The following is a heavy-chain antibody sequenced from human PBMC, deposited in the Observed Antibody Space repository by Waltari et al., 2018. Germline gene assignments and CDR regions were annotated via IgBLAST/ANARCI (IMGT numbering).Heavy chain of an antibody. CDR2: IYYSGST. CDR3: ARATIFGVVPPYYYYGMDV. V-gene: IGHV4-59*01. D-gene: IGHD3-3*01. J-gene: IGHJ6*02. CDR1: GGSISSYY. Sequence: QVQLQESDPGLVKPSETLSLTCTVSGGSISSYYWSWIRQPPGKGLEWIGYIYYSGSTNYNPSLKSRVTISVDTAKNQFSLKLSSVTAADTAVYYCARATIFGVVPPYYYYGMDVWGQGTTVTVSS.